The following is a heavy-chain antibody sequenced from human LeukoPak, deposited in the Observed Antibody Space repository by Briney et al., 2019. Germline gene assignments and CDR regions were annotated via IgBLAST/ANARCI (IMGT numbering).Heavy chain of an antibody. J-gene: IGHJ5*02. V-gene: IGHV4-34*01. CDR1: GGSFSGYY. Sequence: SETLSLTCAVYGGSFSGYYWSWIRQPPGKGPEWIGEINHSGSTNYNPTLKSRVTISVDTSKHQCSLKLSSVTAADTAVYYCARGEMATITGWFDPWGQGTLVTVSS. D-gene: IGHD5-24*01. CDR3: ARGEMATITGWFDP. CDR2: INHSGST.